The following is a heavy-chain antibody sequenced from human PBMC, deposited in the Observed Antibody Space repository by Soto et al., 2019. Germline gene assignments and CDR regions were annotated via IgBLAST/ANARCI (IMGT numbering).Heavy chain of an antibody. CDR2: IYSGGST. J-gene: IGHJ4*02. V-gene: IGHV3-66*04. Sequence: EVQLVESGGGLVQPGGSLRLSCAASGVTVSSNYMSWVRQAPGKGLEWVSVIYSGGSTYYADSVKGRFTMSKDNSKNTLYLQMNSLRAEDTAVYYCARHGYNYGGGYFDYWGQGTMVIVSS. D-gene: IGHD5-18*01. CDR1: GVTVSSNY. CDR3: ARHGYNYGGGYFDY.